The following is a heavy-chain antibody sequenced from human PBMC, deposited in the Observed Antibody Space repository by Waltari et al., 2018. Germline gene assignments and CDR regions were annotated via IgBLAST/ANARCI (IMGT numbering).Heavy chain of an antibody. CDR3: ARGETAAAYNWFDP. CDR2: IYYMGIT. CDR1: GGSISSSSYY. D-gene: IGHD6-13*01. V-gene: IGHV4-39*01. J-gene: IGHJ5*02. Sequence: QLQLQESGPGLVKPSETLSLTCTVSGGSISSSSYYWGWIRPPTGKGLGWIGVIYYMGITYYNPSLKSRVTISVDTSKNQFSLKLSSVTAADTAVYYCARGETAAAYNWFDPWGQGTLVTVSS.